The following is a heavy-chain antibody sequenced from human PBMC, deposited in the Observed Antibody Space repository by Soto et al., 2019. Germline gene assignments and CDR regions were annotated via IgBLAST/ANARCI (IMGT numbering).Heavy chain of an antibody. V-gene: IGHV1-69*01. J-gene: IGHJ6*02. D-gene: IGHD6-19*01. CDR3: ARGEQWLVGDYYYYGMDV. CDR1: RRTVSSYA. Sequence: VPCDTSRRTVSSYAISWVRQAPGQGLDWMGGISPIFGTANYAQKFQGRVTITADESRSTAYLELSSRRSEDTAVYYCARGEQWLVGDYYYYGMDVCGQGTTVTVS. CDR2: ISPIFGTA.